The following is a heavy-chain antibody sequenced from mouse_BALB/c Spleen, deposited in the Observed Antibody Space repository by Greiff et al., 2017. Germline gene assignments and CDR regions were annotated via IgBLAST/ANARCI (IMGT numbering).Heavy chain of an antibody. J-gene: IGHJ3*01. CDR3: ARNWDVSFFAY. D-gene: IGHD4-1*01. V-gene: IGHV2-9*02. CDR2: IWAGGST. Sequence: VQRVESGPGLVAPSQSLSITCTVSGFSLTSYGVHWVRQPPGKGLEWLGVIWAGGSTNYNSALMSRLSISKDNSKSQVFLKMNSLQTDDTAMYYCARNWDVSFFAYWGQGTLVTVSA. CDR1: GFSLTSYG.